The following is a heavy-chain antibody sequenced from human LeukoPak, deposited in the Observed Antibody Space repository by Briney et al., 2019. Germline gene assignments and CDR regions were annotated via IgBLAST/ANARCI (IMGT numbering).Heavy chain of an antibody. V-gene: IGHV3-72*01. J-gene: IGHJ4*02. CDR1: GFTFSDHY. Sequence: GGSLRLSCAASGFTFSDHYMDWVRQAPGKGLEWVGRTRNKANSYTTEYAASVKGRFTISRDDSKNSLYLQMNSLKTEDTAVYYCARAPDYGDLGFDYWGQGTRVTVSS. CDR3: ARAPDYGDLGFDY. CDR2: TRNKANSYTT. D-gene: IGHD4-17*01.